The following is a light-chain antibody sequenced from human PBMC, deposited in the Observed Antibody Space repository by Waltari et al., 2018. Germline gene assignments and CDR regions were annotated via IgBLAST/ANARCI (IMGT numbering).Light chain of an antibody. J-gene: IGLJ2*01. CDR2: GNN. CDR3: SAWDDSLSGVI. Sequence: QSVLTQPPSTSGPPGLRITISCSGGHSTIGCNTVNWYLQLPGTAPKLLIFGNNQRPSGVPDRFSGSKSGTSASLAISGLQSEDEADYYCSAWDDSLSGVIFGGGTKLTVL. CDR1: HSTIGCNT. V-gene: IGLV1-44*01.